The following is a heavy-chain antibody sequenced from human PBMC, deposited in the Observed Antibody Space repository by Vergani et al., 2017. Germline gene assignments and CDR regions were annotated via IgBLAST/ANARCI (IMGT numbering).Heavy chain of an antibody. CDR2: TYHSGST. D-gene: IGHD3-22*01. CDR3: ARGALFINYYDSSVYRSPPYFQR. J-gene: IGHJ1*01. V-gene: IGHV4-30-2*01. CDR1: GGSISSGGYS. Sequence: QLQLQESGSGLVKPSQTLSLTCAVSGGSISSGGYSWSWIRQPPGKALEWIGCTYHSGSTNYNPSLKSRVTISVDRSKNQFSLKLSSVTAADTAVYYCARGALFINYYDSSVYRSPPYFQRWGQGTLVTVSS.